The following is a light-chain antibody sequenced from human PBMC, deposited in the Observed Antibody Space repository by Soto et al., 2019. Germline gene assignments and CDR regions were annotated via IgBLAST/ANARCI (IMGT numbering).Light chain of an antibody. Sequence: EIVLTQSPGTLSLSPGERATLSCRASQSVSSSYLAWYQQKPGQAPRLLIYGASSRATGIPDRFSGSGSGTDFTLTISRLEPEDCAGYYCQQYGGSPSITVGQGTRLE. CDR3: QQYGGSPSIT. J-gene: IGKJ5*01. CDR1: QSVSSSY. V-gene: IGKV3-20*01. CDR2: GAS.